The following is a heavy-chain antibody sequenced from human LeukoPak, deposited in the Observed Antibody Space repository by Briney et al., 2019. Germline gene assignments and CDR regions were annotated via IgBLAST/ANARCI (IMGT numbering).Heavy chain of an antibody. D-gene: IGHD6-19*01. V-gene: IGHV3-30*18. Sequence: AVISYDGSNKYYADSVKGRFTISRDNSKNTLYLQMDSLRAEDTAVYYCAKAGSSSGWYGDYWGQGTLVTVSS. CDR2: ISYDGSNK. J-gene: IGHJ4*02. CDR3: AKAGSSSGWYGDY.